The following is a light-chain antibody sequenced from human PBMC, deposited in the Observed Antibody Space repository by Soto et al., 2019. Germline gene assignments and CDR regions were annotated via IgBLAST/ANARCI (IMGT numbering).Light chain of an antibody. V-gene: IGLV1-47*01. CDR2: RNN. CDR1: SSNIGSNY. CDR3: AAWDDSLSGYV. J-gene: IGLJ1*01. Sequence: QSVLTQPPSASGTPGQRVTISCSGSSSNIGSNYVYWYQQLPGTAPKLLIYRNNQRPSGVPDRFSGSKSGTSASLAISGLRSEDEADYYCAAWDDSLSGYVFGTGTNGTV.